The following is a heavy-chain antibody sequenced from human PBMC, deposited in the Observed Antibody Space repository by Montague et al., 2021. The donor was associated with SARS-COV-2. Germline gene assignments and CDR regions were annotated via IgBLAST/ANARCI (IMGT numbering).Heavy chain of an antibody. CDR2: IYYSGST. Sequence: SETLSLTCTVSGGSISSYYWSWIRQPPGKGLEWIGYIYYSGSTNYNPSLKSRVTISVDTSKNQFSLKLSSVTAADTAVYYCARVGAYGDYPTPPTFDYWGQGPLVTVSS. J-gene: IGHJ4*02. D-gene: IGHD4-17*01. V-gene: IGHV4-59*01. CDR1: GGSISSYY. CDR3: ARVGAYGDYPTPPTFDY.